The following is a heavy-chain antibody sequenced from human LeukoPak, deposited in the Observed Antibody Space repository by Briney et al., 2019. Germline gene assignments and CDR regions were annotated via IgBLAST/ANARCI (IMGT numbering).Heavy chain of an antibody. J-gene: IGHJ4*02. CDR3: ARRVDDYGGNRLDY. V-gene: IGHV4-59*01. CDR1: GGSFSSYY. CDR2: IYYSGST. D-gene: IGHD4-23*01. Sequence: PSETLSLTCAVYGGSFSSYYWSWIRQPPGKGLEWIGYIYYSGSTNYNPSLKSRVTISVDTSKNQFSLKLSSVTAADTAVYYCARRVDDYGGNRLDYWGQGTLVTVSS.